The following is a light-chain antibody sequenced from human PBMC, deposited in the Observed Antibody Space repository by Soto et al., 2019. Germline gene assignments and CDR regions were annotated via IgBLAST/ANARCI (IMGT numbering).Light chain of an antibody. CDR2: GAS. Sequence: EIVLTQSPGTLSLSPGERATLSCRASQSVSSSYLTWYQQKPGQAPRLLIYGASTRATGIPTRFSGSGSGTEFTLTISSLQSEDFAVYHCQQNNNWPLTFGGGTKVDIK. CDR1: QSVSSSY. J-gene: IGKJ4*01. CDR3: QQNNNWPLT. V-gene: IGKV3D-15*01.